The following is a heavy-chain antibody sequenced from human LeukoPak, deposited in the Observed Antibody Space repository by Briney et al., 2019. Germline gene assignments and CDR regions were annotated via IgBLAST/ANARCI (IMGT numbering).Heavy chain of an antibody. CDR3: ARVGGGSIYGYADY. D-gene: IGHD5-18*01. J-gene: IGHJ4*02. Sequence: PGGSLRLSCAASGFTVSSKYMSWVRQAPGKGLEWGSVIYFGGSTYYADSVKGRFTISRDNSKSTLYLQMNSLRAEDTAVYYCARVGGGSIYGYADYWSQGTLVTVSS. CDR2: IYFGGST. V-gene: IGHV3-53*01. CDR1: GFTVSSKY.